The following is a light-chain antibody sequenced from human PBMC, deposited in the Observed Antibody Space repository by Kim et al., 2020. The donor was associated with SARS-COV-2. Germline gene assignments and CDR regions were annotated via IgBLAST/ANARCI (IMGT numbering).Light chain of an antibody. Sequence: SYELTQPPSVSVAPGKTARITCGGNNIGSKSVNWYQQKPGQAPVLVIYYDSDRPSGIPERFSGSNSGNTATLTISRVEAGDEADYYCQAWDSSSDHPVFG. CDR1: NIGSKS. CDR3: QAWDSSSDHPV. CDR2: YDS. V-gene: IGLV3-21*04. J-gene: IGLJ2*01.